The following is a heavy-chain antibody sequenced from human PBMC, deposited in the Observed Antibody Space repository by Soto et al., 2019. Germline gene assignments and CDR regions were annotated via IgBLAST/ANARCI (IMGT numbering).Heavy chain of an antibody. CDR3: ARDMSPRSGSGSYSISYYYYYGMDV. Sequence: VASVKVSCKASGYTFTGYYMHWVRQAPGQGLEWMGWINPNSGGTNYAQKFQGRVTMTRDTSISTAYMELSRLRSDETAVYYCARDMSPRSGSGSYSISYYYYYGMDVWGQGTTVTVSS. CDR2: INPNSGGT. V-gene: IGHV1-2*02. CDR1: GYTFTGYY. J-gene: IGHJ6*02. D-gene: IGHD3-10*01.